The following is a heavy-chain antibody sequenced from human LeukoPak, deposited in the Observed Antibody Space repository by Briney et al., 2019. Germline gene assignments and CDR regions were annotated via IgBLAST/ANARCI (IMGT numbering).Heavy chain of an antibody. CDR1: GGTFSSYA. J-gene: IGHJ6*03. D-gene: IGHD6-13*01. CDR2: IIPIFGTA. CDR3: ARGKYKQQLVTVYYYYYMDV. Sequence: EASVKVSCKASGGTFSSYAISWVRQAPGQGLEWMGGIIPIFGTANYAQKFQGRVTITTDESTSTAYMELSSLRSEDTAVYYCARGKYKQQLVTVYYYYYMDVWGKGTTVTVSS. V-gene: IGHV1-69*05.